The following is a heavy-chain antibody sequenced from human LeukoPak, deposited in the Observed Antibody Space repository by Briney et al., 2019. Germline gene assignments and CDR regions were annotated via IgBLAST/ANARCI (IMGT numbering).Heavy chain of an antibody. CDR3: AEDAQRGFDYSNSLQS. Sequence: PGRSLRLSCATSGFTFSHYGMHWVRQAPGKGLEWVAVIWSDATNMYYGDSVKGRFVISRDNSKNTIYLQMNSLRVEDTAVYYCAEDAQRGFDYSNSLQSWGQGTLVTVSS. D-gene: IGHD4-11*01. CDR1: GFTFSHYG. CDR2: IWSDATNM. J-gene: IGHJ5*02. V-gene: IGHV3-33*06.